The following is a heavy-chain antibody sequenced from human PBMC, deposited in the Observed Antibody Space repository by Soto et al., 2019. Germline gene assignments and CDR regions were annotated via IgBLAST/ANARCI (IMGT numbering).Heavy chain of an antibody. J-gene: IGHJ6*03. V-gene: IGHV1-8*01. CDR2: MNPNSGNT. D-gene: IGHD3-3*01. CDR3: AREVSVLRFLEWSPEYMDV. CDR1: GYTLTSYD. Sequence: ASVKVSCKASGYTLTSYDINWVRQATGQGLEWMGWMNPNSGNTGYAQKFQGRVTMTRNTSISTAYMELSSLRSEDTAVYYCAREVSVLRFLEWSPEYMDVWGKGTTVTVFS.